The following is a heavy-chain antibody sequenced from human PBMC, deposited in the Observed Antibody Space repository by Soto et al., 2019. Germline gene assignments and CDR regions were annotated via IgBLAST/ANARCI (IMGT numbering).Heavy chain of an antibody. D-gene: IGHD3-22*01. Sequence: GGSLRLSCAASGFTVSSYAMHWVRQAPGKGLEWVAVISYDGSNKYYADSVKGRFTISRDNSKNTLYLQTNSLRAEDTAVYYCASRDSSDEFDYWGQGTLVTVS. CDR1: GFTVSSYA. CDR2: ISYDGSNK. J-gene: IGHJ4*02. V-gene: IGHV3-30-3*01. CDR3: ASRDSSDEFDY.